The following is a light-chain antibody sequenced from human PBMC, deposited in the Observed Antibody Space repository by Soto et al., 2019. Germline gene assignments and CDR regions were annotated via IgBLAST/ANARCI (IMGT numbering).Light chain of an antibody. J-gene: IGKJ5*01. Sequence: EIVLQHSPRTLSLSPCERATLSWSASQRVGSDYVAWYQHRPGQAPRLLFSGIFRRATGIPDRFSGSGSGTDFTLTINRLEPEDFAVYYCQQFGSSPRTFGQGTRLEIK. CDR3: QQFGSSPRT. CDR1: QRVGSDY. V-gene: IGKV3-20*01. CDR2: GIF.